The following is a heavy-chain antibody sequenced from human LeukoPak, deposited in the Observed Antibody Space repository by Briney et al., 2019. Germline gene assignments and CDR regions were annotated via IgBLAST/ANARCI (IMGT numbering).Heavy chain of an antibody. CDR2: INHSGST. V-gene: IGHV4-34*01. Sequence: SETLSLTCAVYGGSFSGYYWSWIRQPPGKGLEWIGEINHSGSTNYNPSLKSRVTISVDTSKNQFSLKLSSVTAADTAVYYCARALGYCRSTSCYYDYWGQGTLVTVSS. CDR3: ARALGYCRSTSCYYDY. D-gene: IGHD2-2*01. CDR1: GGSFSGYY. J-gene: IGHJ4*02.